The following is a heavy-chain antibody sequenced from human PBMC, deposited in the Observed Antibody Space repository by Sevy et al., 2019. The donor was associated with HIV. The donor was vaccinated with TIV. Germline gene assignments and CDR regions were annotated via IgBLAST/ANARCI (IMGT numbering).Heavy chain of an antibody. Sequence: ASVKVSCKASGYSFTTYGISWVRQAPGQGLEWMGWISPSSGNTDLAREFQGRITLTTETSTSTAYMELRSLTSDDTAVYYCARVGNLNWVPVDYWGQGTLVTVSS. CDR1: GYSFTTYG. J-gene: IGHJ4*02. CDR3: ARVGNLNWVPVDY. V-gene: IGHV1-18*01. D-gene: IGHD7-27*01. CDR2: ISPSSGNT.